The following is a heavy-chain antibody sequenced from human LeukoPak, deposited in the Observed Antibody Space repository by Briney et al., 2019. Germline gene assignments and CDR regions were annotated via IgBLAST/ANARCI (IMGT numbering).Heavy chain of an antibody. V-gene: IGHV1-18*01. D-gene: IGHD2-15*01. CDR3: ARDRRSGGSTNWFDP. J-gene: IGHJ5*02. Sequence: GASGKVSCKAAGYMFTSYGINWVRQAPGQGLEWRGWISAYNGNTNYAQKLQGRVTMTTDTSTSTAYMELRSLRSDDTAVYYCARDRRSGGSTNWFDPWGQGTLVTVSS. CDR1: GYMFTSYG. CDR2: ISAYNGNT.